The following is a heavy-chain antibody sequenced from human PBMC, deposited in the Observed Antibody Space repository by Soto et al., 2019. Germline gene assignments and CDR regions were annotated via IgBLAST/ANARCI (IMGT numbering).Heavy chain of an antibody. Sequence: PSETLSLTCTVSGGSISSGGYFWSWIRQPPGKGLEWIGYIYHSGSTYYNPSLKSRVSISVDTSKNQFSLKLSSVTAADTAVYYCARVPGYCSGGSCFNYYYYGMDVWGQGTTVTVSS. CDR3: ARVPGYCSGGSCFNYYYYGMDV. CDR1: GGSISSGGYF. D-gene: IGHD2-15*01. J-gene: IGHJ6*02. CDR2: IYHSGST. V-gene: IGHV4-30-2*05.